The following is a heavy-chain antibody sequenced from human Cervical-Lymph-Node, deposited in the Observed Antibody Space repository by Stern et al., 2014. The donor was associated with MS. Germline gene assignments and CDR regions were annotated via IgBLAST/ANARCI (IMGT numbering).Heavy chain of an antibody. CDR1: GGSISSSGYY. D-gene: IGHD1-26*01. Sequence: QVQLVESGPGLVKPSQTLSLTCTVSGGSISSSGYYWSWIRQPADKGLEWIGRIHESGSTYYNPSLKSRVTMSMDTAKNQFSLKLPSVTAADTAVYYCATKRWDLFTWNWFDPWGQGTLVTVSS. CDR2: IHESGST. CDR3: ATKRWDLFTWNWFDP. V-gene: IGHV4-61*02. J-gene: IGHJ5*02.